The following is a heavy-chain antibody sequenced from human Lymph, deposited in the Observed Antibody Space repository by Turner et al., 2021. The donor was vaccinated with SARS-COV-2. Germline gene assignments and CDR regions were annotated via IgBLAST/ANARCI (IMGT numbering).Heavy chain of an antibody. Sequence: QVQLVASGGGVVQPGRSLRLSCAASGFTFNNYPMHWARQAPGKGLEWVAVISYDGSNKYYADSVKGRFTISRDNSKNTLYLQMNSLRAEDTAVYYCARDSSGSGTLDYWGQGTLVTVSS. CDR3: ARDSSGSGTLDY. CDR1: GFTFNNYP. J-gene: IGHJ4*02. CDR2: ISYDGSNK. D-gene: IGHD3-10*01. V-gene: IGHV3-30-3*01.